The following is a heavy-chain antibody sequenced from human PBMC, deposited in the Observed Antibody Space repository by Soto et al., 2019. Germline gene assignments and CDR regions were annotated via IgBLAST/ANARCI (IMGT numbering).Heavy chain of an antibody. V-gene: IGHV3-30-3*01. CDR1: GFTFSSYA. CDR3: AREDDSSGSYCFDY. CDR2: ISYDGSNK. D-gene: IGHD3-22*01. Sequence: QVQLVESGGGVVQPGRSLRLSCAASGFTFSSYAMHWVRQAPGKGLEWVAVISYDGSNKYYADSVKGRFTISRDNSKNTLYLQMNSLRAEDTAVYYCAREDDSSGSYCFDYWGQGTLVTVSS. J-gene: IGHJ4*02.